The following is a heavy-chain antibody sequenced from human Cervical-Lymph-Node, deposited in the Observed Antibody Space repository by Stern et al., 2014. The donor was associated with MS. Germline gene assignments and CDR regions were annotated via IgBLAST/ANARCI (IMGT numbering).Heavy chain of an antibody. D-gene: IGHD6-19*01. CDR2: ISSSDNYI. J-gene: IGHJ4*02. V-gene: IGHV3-21*01. CDR3: ARGHSSGWSYFDY. CDR1: GFLFSNYS. Sequence: EVQLVESGGGLVKPGGSLRLSCAASGFLFSNYSMNWVRQAPGKGLEWVSSISSSDNYIYDGDSVKGRVTISRDNAKNSLYLQMNSLRAEDTAVYYCARGHSSGWSYFDYWGQGILVTVSS.